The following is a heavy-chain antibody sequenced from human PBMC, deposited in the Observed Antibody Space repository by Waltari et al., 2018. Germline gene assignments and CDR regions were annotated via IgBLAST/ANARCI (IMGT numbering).Heavy chain of an antibody. V-gene: IGHV4-4*07. CDR1: GGSISSYY. J-gene: IGHJ6*03. CDR2: IYTSGST. CDR3: ARDVRHYYYYYYMDV. D-gene: IGHD6-25*01. Sequence: QVKLQESGPGLVKPSETLPLTCTVSGGSISSYYWSWIRQPAGKGLEWIGRIYTSGSTNYNPSLKSRVTMSVDTSKNQFYLKLSSVTAADTAVYYCARDVRHYYYYYYMDVWGKGTTVTVSS.